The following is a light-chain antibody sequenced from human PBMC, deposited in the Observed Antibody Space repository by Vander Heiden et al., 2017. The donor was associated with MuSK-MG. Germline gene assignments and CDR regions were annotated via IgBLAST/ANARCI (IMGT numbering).Light chain of an antibody. V-gene: IGKV2-29*02. Sequence: EIVTKQTPLSPSVTPGQPASIPCTSRRSLVRGDGPTSLYWYLQKPVQSPQLLIYEGSSRGSSVPDRFSGTGSGTDFTLRISRVEAEDVGVYYCSQGMPRESTFGQGTKLEIK. CDR2: EGS. J-gene: IGKJ2*01. CDR3: SQGMPREST. CDR1: RSLVRGDGPTS.